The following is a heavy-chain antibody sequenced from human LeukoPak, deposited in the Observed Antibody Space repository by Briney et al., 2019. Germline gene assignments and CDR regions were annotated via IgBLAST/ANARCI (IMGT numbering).Heavy chain of an antibody. CDR2: IKPSGGST. CDR3: ARNLRHNLFDP. V-gene: IGHV1-46*01. J-gene: IGHJ5*02. Sequence: ASVKVSCKTSGYTFTSYYMYWVRQAPGQRLEWVGIIKPSGGSTSYAQKIQGRVTMTRDKSTSTVYMGLSSLGSEDTAVYSCARNLRHNLFDPWGQGTLVTVSS. CDR1: GYTFTSYY.